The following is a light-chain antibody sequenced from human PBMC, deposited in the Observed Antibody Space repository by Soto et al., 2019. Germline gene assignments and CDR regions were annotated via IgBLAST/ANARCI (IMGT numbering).Light chain of an antibody. CDR1: QDVRTN. V-gene: IGKV3-15*01. J-gene: IGKJ1*01. Sequence: EIVMTQSPATLSVSPGERATLSCRVSQDVRTNLAWYQQTPGQAPRLLIYGESTRATGTPDRFTGSDSGTEFILTISSLQSEDLAVYYCQQYHHWWTFGQGTQVDIK. CDR2: GES. CDR3: QQYHHWWT.